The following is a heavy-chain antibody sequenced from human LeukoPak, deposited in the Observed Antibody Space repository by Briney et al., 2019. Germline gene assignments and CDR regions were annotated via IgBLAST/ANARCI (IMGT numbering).Heavy chain of an antibody. J-gene: IGHJ4*02. CDR1: GFTFNTYT. CDR2: ISGSSGII. D-gene: IGHD1-14*01. V-gene: IGHV3-48*01. CDR3: AREGSLPTRSDY. Sequence: GGSLRLSCAASGFTFNTYTMNWVRQAPGKGLEWVSYISGSSGIIDYADSVRGRFTISRDNAKNSLYLQMNSLRAEDTAVYYCAREGSLPTRSDYWGQGTLVTVSS.